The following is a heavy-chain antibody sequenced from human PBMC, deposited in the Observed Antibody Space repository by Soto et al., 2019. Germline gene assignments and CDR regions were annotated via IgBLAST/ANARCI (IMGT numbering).Heavy chain of an antibody. J-gene: IGHJ6*02. V-gene: IGHV4-30-2*01. CDR2: VYRTGAT. CDR3: ARDSYAMSSFALDV. CDR1: GASFSVGGFP. D-gene: IGHD2-2*01. Sequence: QLQLQESGSGLVETAQTLSLTCIVSGASFSVGGFPWRWIRRPTGKGPEWIGYVYRTGATSYNPSLESRASISVDTSRNQFSLKLMSVTPADSAVYFCARDSYAMSSFALDVWGRGTAVTVSS.